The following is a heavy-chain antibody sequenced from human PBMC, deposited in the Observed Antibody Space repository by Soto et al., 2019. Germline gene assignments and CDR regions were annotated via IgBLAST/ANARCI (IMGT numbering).Heavy chain of an antibody. J-gene: IGHJ4*02. V-gene: IGHV3-23*01. CDR3: ARRGSGSYYDY. D-gene: IGHD1-26*01. Sequence: EVQLLESGGGLVQPGGSLRLSCAASGFTFSSYAMRWVRQAPGKGLEWVSAISGSGGSTYYADSVKGRFTISRDKSKNTPSLQMNSLRAEDTAVYYCARRGSGSYYDYWGQGTLVTVSS. CDR2: ISGSGGST. CDR1: GFTFSSYA.